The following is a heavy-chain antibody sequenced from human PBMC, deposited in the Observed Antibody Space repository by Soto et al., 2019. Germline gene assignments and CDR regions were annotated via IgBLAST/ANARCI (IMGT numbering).Heavy chain of an antibody. CDR1: GFTVSSNY. D-gene: IGHD2-15*01. CDR2: IYSGGST. Sequence: GGSLRLSCAASGFTVSSNYMSWVRQAPGKGLEWVSVIYSGGSTYYADSVKGRFTISRDNSKNTLYLQMNSLRAEDTAVYYCARDLRYCSGGSCWAYWGQGTLVTVSS. CDR3: ARDLRYCSGGSCWAY. V-gene: IGHV3-66*01. J-gene: IGHJ4*02.